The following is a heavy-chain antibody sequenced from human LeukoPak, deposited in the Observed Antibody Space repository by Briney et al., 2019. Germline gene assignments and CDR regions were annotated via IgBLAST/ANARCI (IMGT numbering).Heavy chain of an antibody. V-gene: IGHV3-23*01. CDR1: GFTFSSYG. Sequence: GGSLRLSCAASGFTFSSYGMSWVRQAPGKGLEWVSAISGSGGSTYYADSVKGRFTISRDNSKNTLYLQMNSLRAEDTAVYYCATSSRALYYFDYWGQGTLVTVSS. CDR2: ISGSGGST. J-gene: IGHJ4*02. CDR3: ATSSRALYYFDY. D-gene: IGHD6-13*01.